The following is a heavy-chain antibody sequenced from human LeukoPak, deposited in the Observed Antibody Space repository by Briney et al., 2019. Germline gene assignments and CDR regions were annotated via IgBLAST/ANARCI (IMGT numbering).Heavy chain of an antibody. CDR1: GYTFTSHW. D-gene: IGHD3-22*01. CDR2: IYPGDSQPGDSDP. CDR3: ARPVAYSETSDYEGGDGFDI. Sequence: GESLKISCKTAGYTFTSHWIGWVRQMPGKGLEWMGNIYPGDSQPGDSDPKYSPSFRGQVAISADKSVSTAYLQWNSLKASDTAMYYCARPVAYSETSDYEGGDGFDIWGQGTMVTVSS. V-gene: IGHV5-51*01. J-gene: IGHJ3*02.